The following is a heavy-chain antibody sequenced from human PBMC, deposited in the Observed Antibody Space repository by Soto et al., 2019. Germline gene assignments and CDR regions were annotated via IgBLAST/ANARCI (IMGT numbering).Heavy chain of an antibody. J-gene: IGHJ6*03. D-gene: IGHD3-10*01. V-gene: IGHV3-33*01. CDR2: IWYDGSNK. Sequence: QVQLVESGGGVVQPGRSLRLSCAASGFTFSSYGMHWVRQAPGKGLEWVAVIWYDGSNKYYADSVKGRFTISRDNSKNTLYLQMNSLRAEDTSVYSCARTGYYGSGSYYLSYYYYMEVWGKGTTVTVSS. CDR3: ARTGYYGSGSYYLSYYYYMEV. CDR1: GFTFSSYG.